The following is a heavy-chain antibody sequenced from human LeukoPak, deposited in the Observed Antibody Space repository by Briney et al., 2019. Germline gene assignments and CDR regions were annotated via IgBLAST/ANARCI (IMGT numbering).Heavy chain of an antibody. CDR3: ASRRSGGGSGSYFNYRLYYFDF. V-gene: IGHV4-59*08. Sequence: SETLSLTCTVSGGSISSYYWSWIRQPPGKGLEWIGYIYYSGSTNYNPSLKSRVTISVDTSTNQFSLKLSSVTAADTPVYYCASRRSGGGSGSYFNYRLYYFDFWGQGTLVTVSS. D-gene: IGHD3-10*01. J-gene: IGHJ4*02. CDR2: IYYSGST. CDR1: GGSISSYY.